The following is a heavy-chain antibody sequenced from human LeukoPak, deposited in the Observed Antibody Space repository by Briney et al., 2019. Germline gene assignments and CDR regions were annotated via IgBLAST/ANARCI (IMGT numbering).Heavy chain of an antibody. CDR2: IYYSGST. D-gene: IGHD7-27*01. Sequence: SETLSLTCTVSGGSISSSSYYWGWIRQPPGKGLEWIGSIYYSGSTYYNPSLKSRFTISVDTSKNQFSLKLSSVTAADTAVYYCVRHPLTGEKGYYFDYWGQGTLVTVSS. CDR3: VRHPLTGEKGYYFDY. V-gene: IGHV4-39*01. J-gene: IGHJ4*02. CDR1: GGSISSSSYY.